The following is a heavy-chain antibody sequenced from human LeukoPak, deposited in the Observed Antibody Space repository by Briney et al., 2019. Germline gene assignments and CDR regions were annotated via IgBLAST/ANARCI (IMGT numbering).Heavy chain of an antibody. CDR2: ISSSSSYI. Sequence: SGGSLRLSCAASGFTFSSYSMNWVRQAPGKGLEWVSSISSSSSYIYYADSVKGRFTISRDNAKNSLYLQMNSLRAEDTAVYYCTMIVVVITPNAFHIWGQGTMVTVSS. CDR3: TMIVVVITPNAFHI. V-gene: IGHV3-21*01. D-gene: IGHD3-22*01. CDR1: GFTFSSYS. J-gene: IGHJ3*02.